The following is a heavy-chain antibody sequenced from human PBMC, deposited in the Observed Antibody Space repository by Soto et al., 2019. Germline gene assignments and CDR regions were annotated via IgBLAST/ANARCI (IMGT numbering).Heavy chain of an antibody. D-gene: IGHD6-19*01. V-gene: IGHV3-30*03. CDR1: GFTFSSYG. CDR3: ARSYSSNSNWFDP. CDR2: ISYDGSNK. J-gene: IGHJ5*02. Sequence: QVQLVESGGGVVQPGRSLRLSCAAPGFTFSSYGMHWVRQAPGKGLEWVAVISYDGSNKYYADSVKGRFTVSRDNSKNTLYLQMSSLRAEDTAVYYCARSYSSNSNWFDPWGQGTLVTVSS.